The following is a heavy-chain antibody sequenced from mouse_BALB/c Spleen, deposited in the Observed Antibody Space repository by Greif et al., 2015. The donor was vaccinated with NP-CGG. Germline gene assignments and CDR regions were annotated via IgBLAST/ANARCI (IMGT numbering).Heavy chain of an antibody. CDR2: ISDGGSYT. J-gene: IGHJ1*01. D-gene: IGHD2-14*01. CDR1: GFTFSDYY. V-gene: IGHV5-4*02. CDR3: ARGRYDWYFDV. Sequence: EVMLVETGGGLVKPGGSLKLSCAASGFTFSDYYMYWVRQTPEKRLEWVATISDGGSYTYYPDSVKGRFTISRDNAKNNLYLQMSSLKSDGTAMYYCARGRYDWYFDVWGAGTTVTVSS.